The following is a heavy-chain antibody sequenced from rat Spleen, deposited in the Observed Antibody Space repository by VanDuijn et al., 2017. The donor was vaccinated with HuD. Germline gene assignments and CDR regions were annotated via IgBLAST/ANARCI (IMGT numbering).Heavy chain of an antibody. D-gene: IGHD1-11*01. Sequence: EVQLVESGGCLVQPGRSLKLSCAASGFTFSSFAMAWVRQAPKKGLEWVATISYGDSSGHSSTYYRDSVKGRFTIYRDNTKSTLSLQMDSLRSEDTATYYCARRHYGYTDYFDYWGQGVMVPVSS. J-gene: IGHJ2*01. V-gene: IGHV5-7*01. CDR1: GFTFSSFA. CDR3: ARRHYGYTDYFDY. CDR2: ISYGDSSGHSST.